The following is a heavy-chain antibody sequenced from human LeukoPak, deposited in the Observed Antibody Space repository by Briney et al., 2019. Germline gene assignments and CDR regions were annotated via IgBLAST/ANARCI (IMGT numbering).Heavy chain of an antibody. CDR2: ISSSSSYI. CDR1: GFAFSNYA. D-gene: IGHD6-13*01. Sequence: GGSLRLSCAASGFAFSNYAMSWVRQAPGKGLEWVSSISSSSSYIYYADSVKGRFTISRDNAKNSLYLQMNSLRAEDTAVYYCARDGAAAGTSDYWGQGTLVTVSS. CDR3: ARDGAAAGTSDY. V-gene: IGHV3-21*01. J-gene: IGHJ4*02.